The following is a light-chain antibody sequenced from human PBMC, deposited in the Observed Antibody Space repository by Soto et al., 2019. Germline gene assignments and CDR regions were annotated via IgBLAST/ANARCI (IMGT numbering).Light chain of an antibody. CDR2: DAS. V-gene: IGKV3-11*01. J-gene: IGKJ2*01. CDR3: QQRSSWPCP. Sequence: EIVLTQSPATLSLSPGERATLSCRASQSVSSYLAWYQQKPGQTPRLLIYDASNRATGIPARFSGSGSGTDFTLTISSLEPEDFAVYYCQQRSSWPCPFGQGNTLAIK. CDR1: QSVSSY.